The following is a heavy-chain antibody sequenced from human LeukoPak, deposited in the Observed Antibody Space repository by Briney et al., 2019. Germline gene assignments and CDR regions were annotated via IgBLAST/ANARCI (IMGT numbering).Heavy chain of an antibody. J-gene: IGHJ4*02. CDR3: AKEGRSTTPGY. D-gene: IGHD6-13*01. CDR1: GFTFSSYN. Sequence: GGSLRLSCAASGFTFSSYNMDWVRQAPGKGLEWVSSISSSSSSIYYTDSVKGRFTISRDNTKNSLYLQMNSLRAEDTAVYFCAKEGRSTTPGYWGQGTLVTVSS. CDR2: ISSSSSSI. V-gene: IGHV3-21*01.